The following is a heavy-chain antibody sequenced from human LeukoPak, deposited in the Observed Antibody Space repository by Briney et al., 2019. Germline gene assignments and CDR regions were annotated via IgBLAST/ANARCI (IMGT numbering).Heavy chain of an antibody. V-gene: IGHV4-4*07. CDR2: IYTTGTT. CDR1: GGSIFSSY. D-gene: IGHD4-17*01. CDR3: ARENDDYTFT. Sequence: SETLSLTCTVSGGSIFSSYWSWIRQPAGKELEWIGRIYTTGTTNYNPSLKSRVAMSVDTSKNQFSLKLTSMTAADTAIFYCARENDDYTFTWGQGILVTVSS. J-gene: IGHJ4*02.